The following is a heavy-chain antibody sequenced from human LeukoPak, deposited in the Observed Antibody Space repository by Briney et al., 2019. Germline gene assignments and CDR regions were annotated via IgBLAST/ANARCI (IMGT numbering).Heavy chain of an antibody. J-gene: IGHJ4*02. Sequence: GGSLRLSCAASGLAFSAYKMHWVRQAPGKGLEWVSVIYSGGSTYYADSVKGRFTISRDNSKNTLYLQMNSLRADDTAVYYCARDPDYNDSAWGQGTLVTVSP. CDR3: ARDPDYNDSA. D-gene: IGHD3-22*01. CDR2: IYSGGST. CDR1: GLAFSAYK. V-gene: IGHV3-53*01.